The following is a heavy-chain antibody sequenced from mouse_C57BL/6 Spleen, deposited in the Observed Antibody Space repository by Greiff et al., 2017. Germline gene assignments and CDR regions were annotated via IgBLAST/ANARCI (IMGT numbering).Heavy chain of an antibody. J-gene: IGHJ1*03. CDR3: ARLDGSSYWYFDV. CDR1: GYTFTSYW. CDR2: INPSNGGT. Sequence: QVQLQQPGTELVKPGASVKLSCKASGYTFTSYWMHWVKQRPGQGLEWIGNINPSNGGTNYNEKFKSKDTLTVDKSSSTAYMQLSSLTSEDSAVYYCARLDGSSYWYFDVWGTGTTVTVSS. V-gene: IGHV1-53*01. D-gene: IGHD1-1*01.